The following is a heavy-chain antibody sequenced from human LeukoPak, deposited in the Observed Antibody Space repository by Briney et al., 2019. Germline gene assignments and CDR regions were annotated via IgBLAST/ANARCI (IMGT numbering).Heavy chain of an antibody. J-gene: IGHJ4*02. CDR1: GGSFSGHY. Sequence: SETLSLTCAVYGGSFSGHYWSWIRQPPGKGLEWIGEINHSGSTNYNPSLKSRVTISVDTSKNQFSLKLSSVTAADTAVYYCARVPAGRGPRGPVDYWGQGTLVTVSS. V-gene: IGHV4-34*01. D-gene: IGHD1-14*01. CDR3: ARVPAGRGPRGPVDY. CDR2: INHSGST.